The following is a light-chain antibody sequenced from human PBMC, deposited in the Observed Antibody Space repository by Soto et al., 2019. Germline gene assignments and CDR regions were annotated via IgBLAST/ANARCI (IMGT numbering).Light chain of an antibody. CDR1: QTVRSY. CDR2: GAS. CDR3: QQYNNWPRT. J-gene: IGKJ1*01. Sequence: EIVMTQSPSTLSVSLGERATLSCRASQTVRSYLAWYQQKPGQAPRLLIYGASTRATGIPARFSGSGSGTEFTLTITSLQSEDSAVYYCQQYNNWPRTFGQGTKVDIK. V-gene: IGKV3-15*01.